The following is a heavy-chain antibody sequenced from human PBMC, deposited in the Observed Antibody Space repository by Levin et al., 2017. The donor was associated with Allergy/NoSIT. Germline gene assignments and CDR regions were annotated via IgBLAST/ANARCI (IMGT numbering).Heavy chain of an antibody. CDR1: GGSIISTNYY. D-gene: IGHD3-3*01. CDR3: ARSSSLEYFDP. Sequence: GSLRLSCTASGGSIISTNYYWGWIRQPPGKGLEWIGSIYYTGSSHYNPSLKSRVTISVDTSKDHFSLNLTSVTAADTAVYFCARSSSLEYFDPWGQGTLVTVSS. CDR2: IYYTGSS. V-gene: IGHV4-39*02. J-gene: IGHJ5*02.